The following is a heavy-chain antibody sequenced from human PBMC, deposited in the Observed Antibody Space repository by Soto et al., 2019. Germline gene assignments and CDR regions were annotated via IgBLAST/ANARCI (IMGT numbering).Heavy chain of an antibody. CDR1: GFTFSSYS. J-gene: IGHJ3*02. CDR3: ARAHDYGDYATAFDI. V-gene: IGHV3-21*01. Sequence: EVQLVESGGGLVKPGGSLRLSCAASGFTFSSYSMNWVRQAPGKGLEWVSSISSSSSYIYYADSVKGRFTISRDNAKNSLYLQMNSLRAEDTAVYYCARAHDYGDYATAFDIWGQGTMVTVSS. D-gene: IGHD4-17*01. CDR2: ISSSSSYI.